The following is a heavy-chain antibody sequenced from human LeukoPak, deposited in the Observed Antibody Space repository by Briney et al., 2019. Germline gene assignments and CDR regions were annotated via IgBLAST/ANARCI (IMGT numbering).Heavy chain of an antibody. J-gene: IGHJ5*02. Sequence: GRSLRLSCAASGFTFTGYAMHWVRQAPGKGLEWVAVISYDGSDKYYADSVKGRFTISRDNSKNTLYLQMNSLRAEDTAVYYCASLDPFDPWGQGTLVTVSS. CDR2: ISYDGSDK. CDR3: ASLDPFDP. V-gene: IGHV3-30*01. CDR1: GFTFTGYA.